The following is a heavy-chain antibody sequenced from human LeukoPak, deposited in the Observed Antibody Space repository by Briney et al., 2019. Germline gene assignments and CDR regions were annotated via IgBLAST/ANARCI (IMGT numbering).Heavy chain of an antibody. V-gene: IGHV1-46*01. D-gene: IGHD2-2*01. J-gene: IGHJ6*04. CDR3: ARDKDIVVVPAAIPYYYYGMDV. Sequence: ASVTVSCKASGYTFTSYYMHWVRQAPGQGLEWLGIINPSGGSTIYAQKFQGRVTMTRDTSTSTVYMELSSLRSEDTAVYYCARDKDIVVVPAAIPYYYYGMDVWGKGTTVTVSS. CDR2: INPSGGST. CDR1: GYTFTSYY.